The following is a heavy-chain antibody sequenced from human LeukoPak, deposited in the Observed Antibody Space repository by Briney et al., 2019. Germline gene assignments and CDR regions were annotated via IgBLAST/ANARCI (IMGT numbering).Heavy chain of an antibody. CDR1: GFTFSSYA. Sequence: PGGSLRLSCAAPGFTFSSYAMHWVRQAPGKGLEYVSAISSNGGSTYYANSVKGRFTISRDNSKNTLYLQMGSLRAEDMAVYYCARVSSYTHWYFDLWGRGTLVTVSS. CDR2: ISSNGGST. V-gene: IGHV3-64*01. J-gene: IGHJ2*01. CDR3: ARVSSYTHWYFDL. D-gene: IGHD2-2*02.